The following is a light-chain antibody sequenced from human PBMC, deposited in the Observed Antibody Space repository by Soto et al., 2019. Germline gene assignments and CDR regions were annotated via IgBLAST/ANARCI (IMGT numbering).Light chain of an antibody. CDR2: DAS. J-gene: IGKJ3*01. V-gene: IGKV3-11*01. CDR3: QQRSNWPPGFT. Sequence: EIVLTQSPATLSLSPGERATLSCRASQSVNSYLAWYQQKPGQAPRLLIYDASNRATGIPARFSGSGSGTDFTLTISSLEPEDCAVYYCQQRSNWPPGFTFGPGTKVDNK. CDR1: QSVNSY.